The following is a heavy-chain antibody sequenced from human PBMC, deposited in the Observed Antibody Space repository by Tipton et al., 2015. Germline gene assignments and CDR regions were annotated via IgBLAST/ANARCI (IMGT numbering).Heavy chain of an antibody. J-gene: IGHJ4*02. CDR2: ISYDGSNR. V-gene: IGHV3-33*01. CDR3: ARDYSDRSGYFDY. D-gene: IGHD3-22*01. Sequence: SLRLSCAASGFTFSSHGMHWVRQAPGKGLEWMAIISYDGSNRYYADSVKGRFTISRDNSKNTLYLQMNSLRAEDTAVYYCARDYSDRSGYFDYWGQGTLVTVSS. CDR1: GFTFSSHG.